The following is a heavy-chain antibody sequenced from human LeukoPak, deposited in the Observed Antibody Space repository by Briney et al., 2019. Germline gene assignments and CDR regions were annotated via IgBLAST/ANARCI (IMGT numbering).Heavy chain of an antibody. CDR2: ISPSGDIT. D-gene: IGHD2-2*01. V-gene: IGHV3-23*01. CDR3: AHGTVYQLDY. CDR1: GFTFSSYA. J-gene: IGHJ4*02. Sequence: GGSLRLSCAASGFTFSSYAMSWVRQAPGKGLEWVSGISPSGDITYYADSVKGRFTISRDNSKNTLYLQMNSLRAEDTAVYYCAHGTVYQLDYWGQGTLVTVSS.